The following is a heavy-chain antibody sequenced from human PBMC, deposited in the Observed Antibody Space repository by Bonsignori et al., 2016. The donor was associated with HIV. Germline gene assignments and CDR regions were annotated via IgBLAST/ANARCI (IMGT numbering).Heavy chain of an antibody. CDR3: AREGAPYYDFWSGYHYMDV. V-gene: IGHV1-2*02. J-gene: IGHJ6*03. Sequence: WVRQAPGQGLEWMGWINPNSGGTNYAQKFQGRVTMTRDTSISTAYMELSRLRSDDTAVYYCAREGAPYYDFWSGYHYMDVWGKGTTVTVSS. CDR2: INPNSGGT. D-gene: IGHD3-3*01.